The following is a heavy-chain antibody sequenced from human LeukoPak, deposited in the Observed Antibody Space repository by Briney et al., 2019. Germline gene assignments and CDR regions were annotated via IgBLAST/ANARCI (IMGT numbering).Heavy chain of an antibody. V-gene: IGHV4-59*08. Sequence: PSETLSLTCTVSGGSISSSYWSWIRQPPGKGLEWIGYIYYSGSTNNNPSFKSRVAISVDTSKNQFSLKLSSVTAADTAVYYCATWGIAVAGTFDHWGQGTLVTVST. D-gene: IGHD6-19*01. CDR2: IYYSGST. CDR1: GGSISSSY. J-gene: IGHJ4*02. CDR3: ATWGIAVAGTFDH.